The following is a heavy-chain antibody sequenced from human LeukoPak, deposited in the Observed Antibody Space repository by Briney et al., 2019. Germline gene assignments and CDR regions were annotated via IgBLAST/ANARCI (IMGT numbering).Heavy chain of an antibody. CDR3: ARWELGTDDWLDP. D-gene: IGHD1-26*01. CDR2: TFYRSKWYN. CDR1: GDSVSSNSVT. Sequence: SQTLSLTCAISGDSVSSNSVTWHWIRQSPSRGLEWLGRTFYRSKWYNDYAVSVKSRISITPDTSKNQFSLQLNSVTPEDTAVYYCARWELGTDDWLDPWGQGTLVTVSS. J-gene: IGHJ5*02. V-gene: IGHV6-1*01.